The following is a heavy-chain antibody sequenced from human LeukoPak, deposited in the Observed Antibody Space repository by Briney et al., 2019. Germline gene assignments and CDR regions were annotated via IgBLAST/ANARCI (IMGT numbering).Heavy chain of an antibody. CDR2: ISAHNGNT. CDR1: GFPFTSYG. CDR3: ARVGEPVLRFSDWLGWLDP. D-gene: IGHD3-9*01. Sequence: ASVKVSCKTSGFPFTSYGFAWVRQAPGQGLEWMGWISAHNGNTHFAEKVQGRATLTTDTSTTTAYMELRSLRSDDTAVYYCARVGEPVLRFSDWLGWLDPWGQGTVVTVSS. V-gene: IGHV1-18*01. J-gene: IGHJ5*02.